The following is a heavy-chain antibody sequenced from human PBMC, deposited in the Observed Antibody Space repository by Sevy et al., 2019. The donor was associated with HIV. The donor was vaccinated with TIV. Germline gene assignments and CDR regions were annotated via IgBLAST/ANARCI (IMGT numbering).Heavy chain of an antibody. Sequence: GGSLRLSCAASGFTFSSYCLNWVRQAPGKGLEWVANIRQDGSERYYVDSVKGRFTISRDNAKNSLYLQMNSLRAEDTAVYYGGRGSFCSSASCYSGGYDVWGQGTMVTVSS. CDR1: GFTFSSYC. V-gene: IGHV3-7*01. J-gene: IGHJ6*02. D-gene: IGHD2-2*01. CDR3: GRGSFCSSASCYSGGYDV. CDR2: IRQDGSER.